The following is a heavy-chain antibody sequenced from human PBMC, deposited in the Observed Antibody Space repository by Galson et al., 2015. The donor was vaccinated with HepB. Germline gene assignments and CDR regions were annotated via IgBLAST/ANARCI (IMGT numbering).Heavy chain of an antibody. CDR1: GYTFTSYG. CDR3: ARDEGGSGSYGAFDI. Sequence: SVKVSCKASGYTFTSYGISWVRQAPGQGLEWMGWISAYNGNTNYARKLQGRVTMTTDTSTSTAYMELRSLRSDDTAVYYCARDEGGSGSYGAFDIWGQGTMVTVSS. V-gene: IGHV1-18*01. D-gene: IGHD3-10*01. J-gene: IGHJ3*02. CDR2: ISAYNGNT.